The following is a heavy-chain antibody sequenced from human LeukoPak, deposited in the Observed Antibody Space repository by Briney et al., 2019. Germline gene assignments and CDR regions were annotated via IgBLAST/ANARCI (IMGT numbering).Heavy chain of an antibody. CDR1: GFMFSSYW. J-gene: IGHJ4*02. CDR2: IKEDGSEK. CDR3: ARGGGRHVEY. V-gene: IGHV3-7*05. D-gene: IGHD3-16*01. Sequence: PGGSLRLSCAASGFMFSSYWMSWVRQAPGKGLEWVANIKEDGSEKNYVYSVKGRFTISRDNAKNSLYLQMSILRAEDTAVYYCARGGGRHVEYWGQGNLVTVSS.